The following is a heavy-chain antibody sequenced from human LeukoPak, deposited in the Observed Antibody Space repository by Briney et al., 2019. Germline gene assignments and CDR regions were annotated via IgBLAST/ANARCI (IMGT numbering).Heavy chain of an antibody. CDR2: INDSGGNT. CDR3: AKTSAGIRGGYFDY. D-gene: IGHD3-10*01. CDR1: GFTFSSYA. J-gene: IGHJ4*02. V-gene: IGHV3-23*01. Sequence: SGGSLRLSCAASGFTFSSYAMSWVRQAPGKGLEWVSLINDSGGNTYYADSVKGRFTISRDNSKNTLFLQMSSLRAEDTAVYYCAKTSAGIRGGYFDYWGQGTLFTVSS.